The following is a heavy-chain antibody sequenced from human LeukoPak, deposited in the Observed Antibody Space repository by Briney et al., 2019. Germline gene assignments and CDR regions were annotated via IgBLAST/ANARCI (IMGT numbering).Heavy chain of an antibody. V-gene: IGHV4-61*02. CDR3: ARARGSEWYFDY. J-gene: IGHJ4*02. CDR1: GGSISSGSYY. Sequence: PSETLSLTCTVSGGSISSGSYYWSWIRQPAGKGLEWIGRIYTRGSTTYNPSIKSRVTISVDTSKNQFSLKLSSVAAADTAVYYCARARGSEWYFDYWGQGTLVTVSS. CDR2: IYTRGST. D-gene: IGHD2-15*01.